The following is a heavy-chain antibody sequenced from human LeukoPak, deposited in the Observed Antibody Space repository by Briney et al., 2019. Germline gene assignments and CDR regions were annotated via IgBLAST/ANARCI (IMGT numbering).Heavy chain of an antibody. V-gene: IGHV3-7*01. D-gene: IGHD3-10*01. J-gene: IGHJ4*02. CDR1: GFTFSSYW. CDR3: ARDLGRSDGSGNDY. Sequence: GGSLRLSCAASGFTFSSYWMTWVRQAPGKGLEWVANMKEDGTEKYYVDSVKGRFTISRDNAKNSLYLQMNSLSAEDTAVYYCARDLGRSDGSGNDYWGQGTLVSVSS. CDR2: MKEDGTEK.